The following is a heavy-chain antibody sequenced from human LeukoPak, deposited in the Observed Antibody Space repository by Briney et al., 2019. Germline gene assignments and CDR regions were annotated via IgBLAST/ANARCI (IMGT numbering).Heavy chain of an antibody. V-gene: IGHV4-34*01. CDR1: GGSFSGYY. CDR2: INHSGST. D-gene: IGHD6-19*01. J-gene: IGHJ4*02. Sequence: SETLSLTCAVYGGSFSGYYWSWIRQPPGKGLEWIGEINHSGSTNYNPSLKSRVTISVDTSKNQFSLKLSSVTAADTAVYYCARHTEADYSSGWYYFDYWGQGTLVTVSS. CDR3: ARHTEADYSSGWYYFDY.